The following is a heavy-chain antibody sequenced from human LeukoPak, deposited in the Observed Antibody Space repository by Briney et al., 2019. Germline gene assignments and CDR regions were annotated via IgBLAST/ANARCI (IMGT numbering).Heavy chain of an antibody. D-gene: IGHD3-22*01. CDR1: GFTFSDYY. CDR3: ASPYYDSSGYYD. CDR2: INSDESHT. V-gene: IGHV3-74*01. J-gene: IGHJ4*02. Sequence: PGGSLRLSCAASGFTFSDYYMHWVRQAPGKGLVWVSHINSDESHTNYADSVRGRFTISRDNAKNSLYLQMNSLRAEDTAVYYCASPYYDSSGYYDWGQGTLVTVSS.